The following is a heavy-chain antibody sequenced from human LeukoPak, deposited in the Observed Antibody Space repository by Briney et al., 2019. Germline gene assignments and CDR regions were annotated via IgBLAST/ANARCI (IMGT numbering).Heavy chain of an antibody. CDR1: GYTFTGYY. CDR2: INPNSGGT. CDR3: ARVILGYSGYDPSYYYYYGMDV. J-gene: IGHJ6*02. V-gene: IGHV1-2*02. Sequence: ASVKVSCKASGYTFTGYYMHWVRQAPGQGLEWMGWINPNSGGTNYAQKLQGRVTMTTDTSTSTAYMELRSLRSDDTAVYYCARVILGYSGYDPSYYYYYGMDVWGQGTTVTVSS. D-gene: IGHD5-12*01.